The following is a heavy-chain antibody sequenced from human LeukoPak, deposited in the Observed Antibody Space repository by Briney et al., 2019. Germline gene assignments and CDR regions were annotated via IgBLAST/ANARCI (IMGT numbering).Heavy chain of an antibody. D-gene: IGHD3-9*01. Sequence: SETLSLTCAVSGGSISSSNWWSWVRQPPGKGLEWIGEIYHSGSTNYNPSLKSRVTIPVDKSKDQFSLKLSSVTAADTAEYYCARSHDILTGYYGLDPWGQGTLVTVSS. J-gene: IGHJ5*02. CDR2: IYHSGST. CDR1: GGSISSSNW. V-gene: IGHV4-4*02. CDR3: ARSHDILTGYYGLDP.